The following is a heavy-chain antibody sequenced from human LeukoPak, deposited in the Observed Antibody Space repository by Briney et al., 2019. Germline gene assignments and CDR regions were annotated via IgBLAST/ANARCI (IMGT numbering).Heavy chain of an antibody. Sequence: GESLKISCKDSGFSFTNYWIAWVRQMPGKGLEWMGIIYPVDSDTKYSPSFQGQVTISADRSISTAYLQWSSLKAWDTAMYYCASPTAMASSGMDVWGQGTTVTVSS. CDR3: ASPTAMASSGMDV. CDR2: IYPVDSDT. J-gene: IGHJ6*02. D-gene: IGHD5-18*01. V-gene: IGHV5-51*01. CDR1: GFSFTNYW.